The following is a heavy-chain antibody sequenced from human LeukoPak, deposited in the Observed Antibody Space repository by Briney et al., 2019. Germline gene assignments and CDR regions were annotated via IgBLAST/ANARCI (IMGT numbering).Heavy chain of an antibody. CDR2: IIPILGIA. CDR3: ARGSPGQLSSIFDY. CDR1: GGTFSSYA. Sequence: ASVKVSCKASGGTFSSYAISWVRQAPGRGLEWMGRIIPILGIANYAQKFQGRVTITADKSTSTAYMELSSLRSEDTAVYYCARGSPGQLSSIFDYWGQGTLVTVSS. J-gene: IGHJ4*02. V-gene: IGHV1-69*04. D-gene: IGHD2-2*01.